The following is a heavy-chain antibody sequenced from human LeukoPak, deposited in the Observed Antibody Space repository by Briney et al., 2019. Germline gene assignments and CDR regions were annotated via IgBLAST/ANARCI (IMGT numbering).Heavy chain of an antibody. Sequence: PSETLSLTCTVSGVSISSSSYYWGWIRRPPGKGLEWIGSIFYSGSTYYNPSLKSRVSISVDTSKNQFSLRLISVTAADTAVYYCARLIRGAARQAFDIWGQGTLVTVSS. CDR2: IFYSGST. CDR1: GVSISSSSYY. J-gene: IGHJ3*02. V-gene: IGHV4-39*01. CDR3: ARLIRGAARQAFDI. D-gene: IGHD6-6*01.